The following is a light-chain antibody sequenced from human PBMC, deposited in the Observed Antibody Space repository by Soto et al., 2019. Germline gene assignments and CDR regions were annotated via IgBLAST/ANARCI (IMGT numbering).Light chain of an antibody. CDR3: QKYGFGGT. J-gene: IGKJ3*01. V-gene: IGKV3-20*01. Sequence: EIVLTQSPGTLSLSPGERATLSCRASQSVSSSYLAWYQQKPGQAPRLLIYGASSRATGIPDRFSGSGSGTDFTLTISRLEPEDFAVYYCQKYGFGGTFGPGTKVDIK. CDR2: GAS. CDR1: QSVSSSY.